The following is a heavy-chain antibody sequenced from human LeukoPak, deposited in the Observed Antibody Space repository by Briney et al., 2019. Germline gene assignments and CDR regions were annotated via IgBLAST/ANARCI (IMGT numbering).Heavy chain of an antibody. CDR3: ARVGYYDILTGYYMDV. CDR1: GGSISSYY. J-gene: IGHJ6*03. Sequence: PSETLSLTCTVSGGSISSYYWSWIRQPAGKGLVWIGRIYTSGSTNYNPSLKSRVTMSVDTSKNQFSLKLSSVTAADTAVYYCARVGYYDILTGYYMDVWGKGTTVTISS. D-gene: IGHD3-9*01. V-gene: IGHV4-4*07. CDR2: IYTSGST.